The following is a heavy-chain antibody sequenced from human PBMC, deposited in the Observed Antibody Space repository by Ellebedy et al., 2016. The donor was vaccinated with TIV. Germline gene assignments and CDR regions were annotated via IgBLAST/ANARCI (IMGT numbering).Heavy chain of an antibody. CDR2: IKSYADGGTV. J-gene: IGHJ4*02. D-gene: IGHD3-22*01. V-gene: IGHV3-15*01. CDR1: GLIFNNAW. Sequence: GESLKIPCAASGLIFNNAWMSWVRQTPGKGLEWIGRIKSYADGGTVDYAAPVKDRFTISRNDSQNTLYLQVNSLKTEDTGVYYCTTDSPTYFSGSPGYPFDCWGPGTLVTVSS. CDR3: TTDSPTYFSGSPGYPFDC.